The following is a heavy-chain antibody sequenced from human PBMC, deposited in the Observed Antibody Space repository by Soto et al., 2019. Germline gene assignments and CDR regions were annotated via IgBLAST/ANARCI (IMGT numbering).Heavy chain of an antibody. D-gene: IGHD3-10*01. CDR1: GFSVSSDY. V-gene: IGHV3-53*01. Sequence: GGSLRLSCAASGFSVSSDYMSWVPQAPGKGLEWVSLIYSGGDTYYADSVKGRFTISRDISSNTIYLHMTALRADDTAIYYCTRAGSDPGNFYISNYYAMDVWGRGTTVTVSS. CDR2: IYSGGDT. J-gene: IGHJ6*02. CDR3: TRAGSDPGNFYISNYYAMDV.